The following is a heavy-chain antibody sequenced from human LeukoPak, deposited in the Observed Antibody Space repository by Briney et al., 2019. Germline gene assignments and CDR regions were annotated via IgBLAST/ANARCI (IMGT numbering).Heavy chain of an antibody. CDR2: ISSSGSTI. CDR3: ARDPVDTAMDNRFDP. Sequence: PGGSLRLSCAASGFTFSDYYMSWIRQAPGKGLEWVSYISSSGSTIYYADSVKGRFTISRDNAKNSLYLQMNSLRAEDTAVYYCARDPVDTAMDNRFDPWGRGTLVTVSS. J-gene: IGHJ5*02. D-gene: IGHD5-18*01. V-gene: IGHV3-11*04. CDR1: GFTFSDYY.